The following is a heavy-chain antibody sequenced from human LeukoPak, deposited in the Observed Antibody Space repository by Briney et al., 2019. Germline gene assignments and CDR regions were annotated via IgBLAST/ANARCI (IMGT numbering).Heavy chain of an antibody. J-gene: IGHJ6*03. Sequence: ASVKVSCKASGYTFTGYYMHWVRQAPGQGLEWMGWINPNSGGANYAQMFQGRVTMTRDTSISTAYMELSRLRSDDTAVYYCARGGYSSGWYGDSMEYYYSHYMDVWGKGTSVTISS. V-gene: IGHV1-2*02. CDR3: ARGGYSSGWYGDSMEYYYSHYMDV. D-gene: IGHD6-19*01. CDR1: GYTFTGYY. CDR2: INPNSGGA.